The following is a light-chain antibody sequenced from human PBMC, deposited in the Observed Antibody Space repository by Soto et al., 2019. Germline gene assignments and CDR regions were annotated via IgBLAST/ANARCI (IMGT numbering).Light chain of an antibody. Sequence: EIVLTQSPATLSLSPGERATLSCRASQSVSSYLAWYQQKPGQAPRLLIYDTSTRATGIPARFSGSGSGTEFTLTISSLQSEDFAVYYCQQYNSWPPITFGQGTRLEIK. J-gene: IGKJ5*01. CDR2: DTS. CDR3: QQYNSWPPIT. CDR1: QSVSSY. V-gene: IGKV3-15*01.